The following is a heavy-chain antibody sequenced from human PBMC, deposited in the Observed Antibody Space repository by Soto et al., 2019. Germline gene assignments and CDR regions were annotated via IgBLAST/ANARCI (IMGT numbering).Heavy chain of an antibody. Sequence: GASVKVSCKASGGTFSSHAISWVRQAPGQGLEWMGGIIPIFGTANYAQKFQGRVTITADESTSTAYMELSSLRSEDTAVYYCARMDSSSVGVGPHIVEYWGKENMLTVSS. CDR2: IIPIFGTA. J-gene: IGHJ4*02. V-gene: IGHV1-69*13. D-gene: IGHD6-6*01. CDR1: GGTFSSHA. CDR3: ARMDSSSVGVGPHIVEY.